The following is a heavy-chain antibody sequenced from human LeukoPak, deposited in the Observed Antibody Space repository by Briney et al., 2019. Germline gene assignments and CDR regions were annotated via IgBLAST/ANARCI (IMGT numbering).Heavy chain of an antibody. V-gene: IGHV1-18*04. D-gene: IGHD3-22*01. CDR2: INPNSGNT. CDR1: GYTFTGYY. J-gene: IGHJ4*02. Sequence: ASVKVSCKASGYTFTGYYMHWVRQAPGQGLEWMRWINPNSGNTNYAQKLQGRVTMTTDTSTSTAYMELRSLRSDDTAVYYCARDRGYYYDSSGYYYLPTFDYWGQGTLVTVSS. CDR3: ARDRGYYYDSSGYYYLPTFDY.